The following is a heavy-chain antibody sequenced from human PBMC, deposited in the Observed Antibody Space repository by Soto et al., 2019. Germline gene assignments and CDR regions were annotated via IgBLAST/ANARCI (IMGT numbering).Heavy chain of an antibody. V-gene: IGHV4-31*03. CDR2: IYYSGST. Sequence: QVHLQESGPGLVKPSQTLSLTCTVSGGSISSGGFYWSWIRQHPGKGLEWIGYIYYSGSTYYNPSLHSRISISLDTSKSQFYLKLSSVTAADTAVYYCARSRDWFDHWGPGTQVIVSS. D-gene: IGHD6-13*01. CDR3: ARSRDWFDH. CDR1: GGSISSGGFY. J-gene: IGHJ5*02.